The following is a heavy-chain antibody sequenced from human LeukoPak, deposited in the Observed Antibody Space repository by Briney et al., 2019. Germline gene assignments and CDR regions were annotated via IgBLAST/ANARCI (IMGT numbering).Heavy chain of an antibody. V-gene: IGHV4-34*01. J-gene: IGHJ4*02. CDR2: IYHSGST. CDR1: GGSFSGYY. CDR3: AREGADYSNDVPFDY. Sequence: SETLSLTCAVYGGSFSGYYWSWIRQPPGKGLEWIGYIYHSGSTYYNPSLKSRVTISVDRSKNQFSLKLSSVTAADTAVYYCAREGADYSNDVPFDYWGQGTLVTVSS. D-gene: IGHD4-11*01.